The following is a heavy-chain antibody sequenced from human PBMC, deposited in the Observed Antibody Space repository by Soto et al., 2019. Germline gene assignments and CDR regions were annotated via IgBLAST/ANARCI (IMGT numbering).Heavy chain of an antibody. CDR3: AKDRGGRGNEIDQ. V-gene: IGHV3-23*01. J-gene: IGHJ4*02. Sequence: HHGGSTRLSCATSGFTFRGSAMSWVRQAPGEGLEWVATISPSGDKTYQGDSAKGRFTISRDNSKNTLYLRMNSLRGDDTAVYYCAKDRGGRGNEIDQWGQGALVTVSS. CDR2: ISPSGDKT. CDR1: GFTFRGSA. D-gene: IGHD2-15*01.